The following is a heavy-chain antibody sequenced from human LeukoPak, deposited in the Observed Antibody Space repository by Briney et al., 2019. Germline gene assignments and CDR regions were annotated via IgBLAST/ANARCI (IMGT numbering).Heavy chain of an antibody. CDR2: IYYSGST. CDR1: GGSISSGGYY. Sequence: PSETLSLTCTVSGGSISSGGYYWSWIRQHPEKGLEWIGYIYYSGSTYYNPSLKSRVIISVDTSKNQFSLRLSSVTAADTAVYYCARQWDSSWLFDSWGQGTLVTISS. CDR3: ARQWDSSWLFDS. D-gene: IGHD6-13*01. V-gene: IGHV4-31*03. J-gene: IGHJ4*02.